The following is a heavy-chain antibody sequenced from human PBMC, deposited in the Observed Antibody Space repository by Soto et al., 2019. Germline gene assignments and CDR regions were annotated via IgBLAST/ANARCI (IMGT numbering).Heavy chain of an antibody. Sequence: QVQLVQSGAEVKKPGSSVKVSCKASGGTFSSYAISWVRQAPGQGLEWMGGIIPIFGTANYAQKFQGRVTITADESTSTAYMELSSLRSEDTAVYYCASGGLDYGDLYWYFDLWGRGTLVTVSS. V-gene: IGHV1-69*01. J-gene: IGHJ2*01. CDR2: IIPIFGTA. CDR1: GGTFSSYA. D-gene: IGHD4-17*01. CDR3: ASGGLDYGDLYWYFDL.